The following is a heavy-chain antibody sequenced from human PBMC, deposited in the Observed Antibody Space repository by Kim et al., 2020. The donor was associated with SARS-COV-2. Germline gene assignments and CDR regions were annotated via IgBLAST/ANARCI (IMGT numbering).Heavy chain of an antibody. CDR2: ISYDGSNK. V-gene: IGHV3-30*18. D-gene: IGHD3-3*01. J-gene: IGHJ6*02. Sequence: GGSLRLSCAASGFTFSSYGMHWVRQAPGKGLEWVAVISYDGSNKYYADSVKGRFTISRDNSKNTLYLQMNSLRAEDTAVYYCAKDLLEWFSGMDVWGQGT. CDR3: AKDLLEWFSGMDV. CDR1: GFTFSSYG.